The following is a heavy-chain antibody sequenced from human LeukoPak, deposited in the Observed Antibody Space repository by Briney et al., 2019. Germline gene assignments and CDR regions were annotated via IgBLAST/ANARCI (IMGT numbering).Heavy chain of an antibody. J-gene: IGHJ3*02. Sequence: KPGGSLRLSCAASGFTFSSCWMSWVRQAPGKGLEWLSCISGSAGYISSADSVKGRFTISRDNAKNSLYLQMNSLRAEDTGIYYCARDPEFIAVAGTHGIRFDIWGLGTMVTVSS. CDR1: GFTFSSCW. D-gene: IGHD6-19*01. CDR2: ISGSAGYI. CDR3: ARDPEFIAVAGTHGIRFDI. V-gene: IGHV3-21*01.